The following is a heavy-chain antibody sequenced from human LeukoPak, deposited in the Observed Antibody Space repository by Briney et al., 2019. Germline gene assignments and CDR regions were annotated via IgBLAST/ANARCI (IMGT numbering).Heavy chain of an antibody. CDR3: ARAYDSSGYWPEYFHH. Sequence: PGGSLRLSCAASGFAVSNNYMSWVRQAPGKGLEWVSIIYGGGSTYYADSVNGRFTISRHNSKNTLFLQMSSLRTEDTAVYYCARAYDSSGYWPEYFHHWGQGTLVTVSS. CDR1: GFAVSNNY. J-gene: IGHJ1*01. V-gene: IGHV3-53*04. CDR2: IYGGGST. D-gene: IGHD3-22*01.